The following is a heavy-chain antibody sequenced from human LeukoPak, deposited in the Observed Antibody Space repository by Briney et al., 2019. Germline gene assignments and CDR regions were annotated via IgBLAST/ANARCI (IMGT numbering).Heavy chain of an antibody. CDR1: GYTFTSYG. CDR2: ISAYNGNT. Sequence: GASVKVSCKASGYTFTSYGISWVRQAPGQGLEWMGWISAYNGNTNYAQKLQGRVTMTTDTSTSTAYMELSSLRSEDTAVYYCATNPGISSGSSIDYWGQGTLVTVSS. CDR3: ATNPGISSGSSIDY. V-gene: IGHV1-18*01. J-gene: IGHJ4*02. D-gene: IGHD3-22*01.